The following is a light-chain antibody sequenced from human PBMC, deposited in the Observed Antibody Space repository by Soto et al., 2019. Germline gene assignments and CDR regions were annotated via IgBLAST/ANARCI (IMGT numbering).Light chain of an antibody. V-gene: IGKV2-30*01. CDR2: KVS. CDR3: MQGSHWPYT. J-gene: IGKJ2*01. Sequence: DVVMTQSPLSLPVTLGQPASISCRSSQGLVYRDGNTYLNWFQQRPGQSPRRLIYKVSNRDSGVPERFSGSGSGTDFTLKISRVEAEDVGLYYCMQGSHWPYTFGQGTKLEIK. CDR1: QGLVYRDGNTY.